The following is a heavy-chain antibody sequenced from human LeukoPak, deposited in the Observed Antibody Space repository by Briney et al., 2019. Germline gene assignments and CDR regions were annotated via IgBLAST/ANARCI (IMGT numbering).Heavy chain of an antibody. D-gene: IGHD4-17*01. CDR3: AKRAYGVGFEY. J-gene: IGHJ4*02. Sequence: SETLSLTCTVSGDSISISGFWWGWIRQPPGKDLEWIGTIYNTGSTYYNPSLKSRVTISADTSKNQFSLKVSSVTAADKAVYCCAKRAYGVGFEYWGQGTLVTVSS. CDR2: IYNTGST. V-gene: IGHV4-39*01. CDR1: GDSISISGFW.